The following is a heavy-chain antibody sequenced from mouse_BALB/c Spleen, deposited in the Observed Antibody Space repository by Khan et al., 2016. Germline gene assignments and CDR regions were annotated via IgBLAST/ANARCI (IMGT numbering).Heavy chain of an antibody. J-gene: IGHJ2*02. CDR1: GYAFSNYW. V-gene: IGHV1-80*01. Sequence: QVQLQQSGAELVRPGSSVKISCKASGYAFSNYWMNWVKQRPGQGLEWIGQIFPGDGDTNYNGTFKGKATLTADKSSSTAYMHLSSLTSEDSAVYFCSRYGNYPYWSQGTSLTVSS. D-gene: IGHD2-1*01. CDR2: IFPGDGDT. CDR3: SRYGNYPY.